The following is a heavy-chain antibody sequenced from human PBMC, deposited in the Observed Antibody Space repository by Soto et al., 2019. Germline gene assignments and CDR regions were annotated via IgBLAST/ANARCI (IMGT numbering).Heavy chain of an antibody. D-gene: IGHD3-22*01. J-gene: IGHJ4*02. CDR1: GYTFTRYG. CDR2: ISAYNGNT. Sequence: GASVKVSCKASGYTFTRYGISRLRQEPGQGLEWMGWISAYNGNTNYAQKLQGRVTMTTDTSTSTAYMELRSLRSDDTAVYYCARDDSSGYPYYFDYWGQGTLVTVSS. CDR3: ARDDSSGYPYYFDY. V-gene: IGHV1-18*01.